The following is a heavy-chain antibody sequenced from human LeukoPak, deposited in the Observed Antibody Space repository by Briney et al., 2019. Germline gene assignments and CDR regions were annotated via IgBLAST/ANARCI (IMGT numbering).Heavy chain of an antibody. D-gene: IGHD1-26*01. J-gene: IGHJ4*02. CDR3: AKDKEGATYGYYFDY. Sequence: GGSLRLSCAASGFTFSSYGMHWVRQAPGKGLEWVAFIRYDGSNKYYADSVKGRFTISRDNSKNTLYLQMNSLRAKDTAVYYCAKDKEGATYGYYFDYWGQGTLVTVSS. CDR2: IRYDGSNK. V-gene: IGHV3-30*02. CDR1: GFTFSSYG.